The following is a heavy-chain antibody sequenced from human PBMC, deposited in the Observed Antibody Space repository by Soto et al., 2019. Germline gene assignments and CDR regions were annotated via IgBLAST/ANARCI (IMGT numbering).Heavy chain of an antibody. CDR2: SSAYSGKT. Sequence: QVHLVQTGAEVKKPGASVRVSCKASGYTVSNYGISWVRQAPGQGLECMGGSSAYSGKTNYAQSRQVRVTMTTDTSTNTAYIELRSLTPDDTAVYYCARTGELRLDSWGQGTLVTVSS. J-gene: IGHJ4*02. V-gene: IGHV1-18*01. D-gene: IGHD1-7*01. CDR1: GYTVSNYG. CDR3: ARTGELRLDS.